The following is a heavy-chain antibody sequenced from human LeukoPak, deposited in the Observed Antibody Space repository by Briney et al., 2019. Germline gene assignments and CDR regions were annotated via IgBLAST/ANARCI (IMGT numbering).Heavy chain of an antibody. CDR2: ISGSGGST. V-gene: IGHV3-23*01. J-gene: IGHJ4*02. Sequence: GGSLRLSCAASGFTFSSYAMSWVRQAPGKGLEWVSAISGSGGSTYYADSVKGRFTISRDNAKNSLYLQMNSLRAEDTAVYYCARRAGAYSHPYDYWGQGTLVTVSS. CDR3: ARRAGAYSHPYDY. D-gene: IGHD4/OR15-4a*01. CDR1: GFTFSSYA.